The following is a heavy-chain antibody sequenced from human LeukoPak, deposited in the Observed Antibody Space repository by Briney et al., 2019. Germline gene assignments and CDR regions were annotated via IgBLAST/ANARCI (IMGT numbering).Heavy chain of an antibody. Sequence: GGSLRLSCAASGFTFNSYGVHWVRQAPGKGLEWVAFIQNDGTNKYYADSVKGRFTISRDNSKNTLYLQMNSLRAEDTALYYCAKDNLLTGCNLDYWGQGTRITVSS. D-gene: IGHD3-9*01. CDR3: AKDNLLTGCNLDY. V-gene: IGHV3-30*02. J-gene: IGHJ4*02. CDR2: IQNDGTNK. CDR1: GFTFNSYG.